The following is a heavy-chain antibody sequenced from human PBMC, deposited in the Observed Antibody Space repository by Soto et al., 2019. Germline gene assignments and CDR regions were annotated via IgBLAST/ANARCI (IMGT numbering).Heavy chain of an antibody. J-gene: IGHJ4*02. CDR2: ISYDGSNK. CDR1: GFTFSSYG. D-gene: IGHD5-18*01. V-gene: IGHV3-30*18. Sequence: GGSLRLSCAASGFTFSSYGMHWVRQAPGKGLEWVAVISYDGSNKYYADSVKGRFTISRDNSKNTLYLQMNSLRAEDTAVYYCAKDGGQLWPRYFDYWGQGTLVTVSS. CDR3: AKDGGQLWPRYFDY.